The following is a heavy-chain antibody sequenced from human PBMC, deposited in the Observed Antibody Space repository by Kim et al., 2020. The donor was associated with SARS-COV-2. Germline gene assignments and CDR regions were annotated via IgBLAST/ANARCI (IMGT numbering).Heavy chain of an antibody. CDR1: GGSISSYY. CDR2: IYYSGST. J-gene: IGHJ4*02. CDR3: ASSPPYYDILTGYYNGYYFDY. D-gene: IGHD3-9*01. Sequence: SETLSLTCTVSGGSISSYYWSWIRQPPGKGLEWIGYIYYSGSTNYNPSLKSRVTISVDTSKNQFSLKLSSVTAADTAVYYCASSPPYYDILTGYYNGYYFDYWGQGTLVTVSS. V-gene: IGHV4-59*01.